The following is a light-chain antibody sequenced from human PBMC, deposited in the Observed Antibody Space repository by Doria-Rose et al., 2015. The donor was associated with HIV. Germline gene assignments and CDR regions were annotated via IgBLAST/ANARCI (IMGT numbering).Light chain of an antibody. J-gene: IGKJ5*01. CDR2: DAS. CDR1: QRVKSSY. Sequence: EIVLTQSPGTLSLSPGERATLSCMASQRVKSSYLAWYQQQPGQAPRLLIYDASTRATGIPDRFSGSGSATDFTLTISRLEPEDVAVYYCQQYGTSRGTFGQGTRLEIK. CDR3: QQYGTSRGT. V-gene: IGKV3-20*01.